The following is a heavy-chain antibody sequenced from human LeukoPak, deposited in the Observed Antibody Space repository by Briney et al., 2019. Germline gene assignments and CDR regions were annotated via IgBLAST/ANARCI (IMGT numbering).Heavy chain of an antibody. V-gene: IGHV4-59*01. Sequence: SETLSLTCTVSGGSISSYYWSWIRQPPGKGLEWIAYVYYNGSTNYNPSLKSRVTISVNTSKNQFSLKLSSVTAADTAVYYCASTESAAGNFDYWGQGTLVTVSS. CDR1: GGSISSYY. CDR2: VYYNGST. D-gene: IGHD6-13*01. J-gene: IGHJ4*02. CDR3: ASTESAAGNFDY.